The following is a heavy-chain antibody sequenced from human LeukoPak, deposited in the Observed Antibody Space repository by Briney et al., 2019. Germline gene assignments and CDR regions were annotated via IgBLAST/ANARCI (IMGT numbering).Heavy chain of an antibody. CDR3: ARGSVVAANFDF. Sequence: GGSLRLSCAASGFTFSDYYMSWIRQAPGKGLEWVSSITISGSSTYNADSVKSRFTISRDNAKNSLYLQMNSLRAEDTAVYYCARGSVVAANFDFWGQGTLVTVSS. V-gene: IGHV3-11*01. CDR1: GFTFSDYY. D-gene: IGHD2-15*01. J-gene: IGHJ4*02. CDR2: ITISGSST.